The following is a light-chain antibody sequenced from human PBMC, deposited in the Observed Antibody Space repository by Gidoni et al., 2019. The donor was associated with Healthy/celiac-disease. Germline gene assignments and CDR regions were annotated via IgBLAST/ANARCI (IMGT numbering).Light chain of an antibody. CDR2: AAS. CDR3: QQSYSTRYS. Sequence: DIQMTPSPSSLSASVGDRVTIPCRASQSISSYLNWYQQKPGKAPKLLIYAASSLQSGVPSRFSGSGSGTDFTITISSRQPEDFATYYCQQSYSTRYSFGQXTKLEIK. CDR1: QSISSY. J-gene: IGKJ2*03. V-gene: IGKV1-39*01.